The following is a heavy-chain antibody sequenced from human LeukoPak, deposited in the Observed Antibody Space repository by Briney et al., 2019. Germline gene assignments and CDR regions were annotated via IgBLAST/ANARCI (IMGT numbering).Heavy chain of an antibody. CDR3: ARALSPEYCSSTSCRDFDY. Sequence: GASVKVSCKASGYTFTGYYMHWVRQAPGQGLEWMGWINPNSGGTNYAQKFQGRVTMTRDTSISTAYMELSRLRSDDTAVYYCARALSPEYCSSTSCRDFDYWGQGTLVTVSS. CDR2: INPNSGGT. D-gene: IGHD2-2*01. CDR1: GYTFTGYY. V-gene: IGHV1-2*02. J-gene: IGHJ4*02.